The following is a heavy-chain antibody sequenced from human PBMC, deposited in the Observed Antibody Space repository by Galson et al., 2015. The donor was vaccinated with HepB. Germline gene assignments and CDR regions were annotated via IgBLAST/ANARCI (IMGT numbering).Heavy chain of an antibody. V-gene: IGHV5-51*01. D-gene: IGHD3-22*01. J-gene: IGHJ3*02. Sequence: QSGAEVKKPGESLKISCKGSGYSFTSYWIGWVRQMPGKGLEWMGIIYPGDSDTRYSPSFQGQVTISADKSISTAYLQWSSLKASDTAMYYCARQYYDSSGYEGAFDIWGQGTMVTVSS. CDR1: GYSFTSYW. CDR3: ARQYYDSSGYEGAFDI. CDR2: IYPGDSDT.